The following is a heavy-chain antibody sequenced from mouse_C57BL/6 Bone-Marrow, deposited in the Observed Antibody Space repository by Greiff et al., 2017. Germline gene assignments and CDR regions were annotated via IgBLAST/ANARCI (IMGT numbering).Heavy chain of an antibody. V-gene: IGHV14-1*01. CDR3: TIREGAMDY. Sequence: VKLQESGAELVRPGASVKLSCTASGFNIKDYYMHWVKQRPEQGLEWIGRIDPEDGATEYAPKFQGKATLTADTSSNTAYLQLSSLTSEDTAVYYCTIREGAMDYWGQGTSVTVSS. J-gene: IGHJ4*01. CDR2: IDPEDGAT. CDR1: GFNIKDYY.